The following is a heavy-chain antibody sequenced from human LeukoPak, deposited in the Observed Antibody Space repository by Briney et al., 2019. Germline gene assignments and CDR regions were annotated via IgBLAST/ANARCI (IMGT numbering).Heavy chain of an antibody. CDR2: ISGGGGST. D-gene: IGHD3-3*01. Sequence: GGSLRLSCAASGFTFSSYAMSWVRQAPGKGLDWVSVISGGGGSTYYADSVKGRFTISRDNSKNTLYLQMNSLRAEDTAVYYCAKGNNDFWSGTRNFDYWGQGTLVTVSS. J-gene: IGHJ4*02. CDR1: GFTFSSYA. V-gene: IGHV3-23*01. CDR3: AKGNNDFWSGTRNFDY.